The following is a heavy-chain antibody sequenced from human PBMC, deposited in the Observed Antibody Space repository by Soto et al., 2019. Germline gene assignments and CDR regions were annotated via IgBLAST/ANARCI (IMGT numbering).Heavy chain of an antibody. CDR1: GDSISRYY. CDR2: IYYSGET. V-gene: IGHV4-59*01. Sequence: QVQLPESGPGLVKPSETLSLTCTVSGDSISRYYWSWIRLSPGKGLEWIGYIYYSGETNYNPSVKIRVTISVDRTKNQFSLKLSSVTAADTAVYYCARDQGGEFLKVSGMDVWGQGTTVTVSS. D-gene: IGHD3-10*01. J-gene: IGHJ6*02. CDR3: ARDQGGEFLKVSGMDV.